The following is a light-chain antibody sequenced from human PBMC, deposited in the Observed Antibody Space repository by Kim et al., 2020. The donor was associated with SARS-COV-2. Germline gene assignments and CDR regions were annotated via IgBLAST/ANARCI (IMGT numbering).Light chain of an antibody. J-gene: IGKJ3*01. CDR3: QQRGNWPLT. CDR1: QSVSTY. CDR2: DAS. Sequence: EIVLTQSPATLSLSPGERATLSCRASQSVSTYLAWYQQRPGQAPRLLIYDASHRATDIPARFSGSGSGTDFALTISSLEAEDLAVYYCQQRGNWPLTFGPGTKVDIK. V-gene: IGKV3-11*01.